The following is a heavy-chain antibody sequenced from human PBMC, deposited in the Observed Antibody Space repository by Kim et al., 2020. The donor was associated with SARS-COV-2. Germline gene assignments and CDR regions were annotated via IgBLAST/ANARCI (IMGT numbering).Heavy chain of an antibody. Sequence: GGSLRLSCAASGFTFSSYGMHWVRQAPGKGLEWLAVIWYDGSNKYYGDSVKGRFTISRDNSKNTLYLQMNSLRAEDTAVYYCARSVWFGEVLSYGMDIW. CDR1: GFTFSSYG. D-gene: IGHD3-10*01. CDR2: IWYDGSNK. J-gene: IGHJ6*01. CDR3: ARSVWFGEVLSYGMDI. V-gene: IGHV3-33*01.